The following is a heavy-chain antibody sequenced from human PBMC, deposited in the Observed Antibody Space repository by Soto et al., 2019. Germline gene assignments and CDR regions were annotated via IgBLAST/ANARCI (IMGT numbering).Heavy chain of an antibody. Sequence: SETLSLTCAVSSGSISSSNWWSWVRQPPGKGLEWIGEIYHSGSTNYNPSLKSRVTISVDKSKNQFSLKLSSVTAADTAVYYCARDYGDSPREAFDIWGQGTMVTVSS. J-gene: IGHJ3*02. CDR1: SGSISSSNW. CDR3: ARDYGDSPREAFDI. V-gene: IGHV4-4*02. CDR2: IYHSGST. D-gene: IGHD4-17*01.